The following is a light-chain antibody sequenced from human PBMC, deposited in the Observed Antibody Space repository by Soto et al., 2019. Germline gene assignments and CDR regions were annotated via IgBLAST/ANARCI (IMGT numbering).Light chain of an antibody. CDR2: GSS. CDR1: QSVSSSY. J-gene: IGKJ5*01. Sequence: EIVLTQSPGTLSLSPGERATLSCRASQSVSSSYLAWYQQKPGQAPRLLIYGSSSRATGIPDRFSGSASGTDFTLTISRLEPEDFAVYYCKQYGRSPINFGQVTRLEIK. CDR3: KQYGRSPIN. V-gene: IGKV3-20*01.